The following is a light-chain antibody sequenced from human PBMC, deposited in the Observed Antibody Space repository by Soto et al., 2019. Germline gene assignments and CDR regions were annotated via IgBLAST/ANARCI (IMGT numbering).Light chain of an antibody. CDR3: QTWGTGIVV. J-gene: IGLJ2*01. CDR1: SGHSSYA. Sequence: QLVLTQSPSASASLGASVKLTCTLSSGHSSYAIAWHQQQPEKGPRYLMKLNSDGSPSKGDGIPDRFSGSSSGAERYLTISSLQSEDEAEYYCQTWGTGIVVFGGGTKLTVL. V-gene: IGLV4-69*01. CDR2: LNSDGSP.